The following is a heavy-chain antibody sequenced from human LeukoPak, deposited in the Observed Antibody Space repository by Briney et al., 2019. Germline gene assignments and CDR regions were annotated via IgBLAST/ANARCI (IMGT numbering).Heavy chain of an antibody. J-gene: IGHJ4*02. V-gene: IGHV4-59*01. Sequence: ETLSLTCTVSGGSISNYYWSWIRQPPGKGLEWIGHVLYSGSTIYNPSLKSRLTISVDTSKNQFSLRLSSATAADTAVYYCARVQSNYGLCYFEYWGQGTPVTVSS. CDR2: VLYSGST. CDR3: ARVQSNYGLCYFEY. CDR1: GGSISNYY. D-gene: IGHD3-10*01.